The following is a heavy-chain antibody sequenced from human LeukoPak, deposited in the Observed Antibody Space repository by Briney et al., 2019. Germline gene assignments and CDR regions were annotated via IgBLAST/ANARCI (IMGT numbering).Heavy chain of an antibody. Sequence: PGRSLRLSCTASGFNFGIYGMHWVRQAPGKGLEWVAVMWDDGTNEYYADSVKGRFTISRDNSKNTLYLQMNSLRAEDTAVYYCAREREYDYVWGSYRYTPDYWGQGTLVTVSS. J-gene: IGHJ4*02. CDR3: AREREYDYVWGSYRYTPDY. CDR2: MWDDGTNE. D-gene: IGHD3-16*02. CDR1: GFNFGIYG. V-gene: IGHV3-33*01.